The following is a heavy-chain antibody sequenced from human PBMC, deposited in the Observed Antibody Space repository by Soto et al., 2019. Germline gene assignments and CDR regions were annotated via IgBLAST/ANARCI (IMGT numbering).Heavy chain of an antibody. CDR1: GYTFINFG. D-gene: IGHD6-13*01. J-gene: IGHJ5*02. Sequence: QVQLVQSGTEVKKPGASVKVSCKTSGYTFINFGIVWVRQAPGQGLEWMGWISPFTGHTHYAQKFQGRVSLTTDTSTSTAFLELRSLTYDDTAVYYCAREPPRATAGLNYFDPWGQGTLVTVSS. V-gene: IGHV1-18*01. CDR2: ISPFTGHT. CDR3: AREPPRATAGLNYFDP.